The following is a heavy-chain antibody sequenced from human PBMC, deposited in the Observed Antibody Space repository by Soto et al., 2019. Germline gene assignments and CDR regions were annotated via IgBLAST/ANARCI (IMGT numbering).Heavy chain of an antibody. CDR2: ISYSGYT. Sequence: QVQLQESGQGLVKPSQTLSLTCTVSGGSIRNDNFYWSFLRQRPGKGLEWIGYISYSGYTAYHPSLVSRVFISVDPSNSQFSLTLNSVTAADTAVYYCARDLEGIVTGQGAFGIWGRGTLVTVSS. CDR1: GGSIRNDNFY. J-gene: IGHJ3*02. CDR3: ARDLEGIVTGQGAFGI. V-gene: IGHV4-31*03. D-gene: IGHD3-9*01.